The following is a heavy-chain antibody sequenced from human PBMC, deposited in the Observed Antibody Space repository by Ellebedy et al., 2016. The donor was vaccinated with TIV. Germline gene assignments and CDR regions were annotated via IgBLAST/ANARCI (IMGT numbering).Heavy chain of an antibody. V-gene: IGHV4-61*02. J-gene: IGHJ6*03. CDR3: ARWVVVVPAAIDRYYYYMDV. CDR1: GGSISSGSYY. D-gene: IGHD2-2*01. Sequence: SETLSLXXTVSGGSISSGSYYWSWIRQPAGKGLEWIGRIYTSGSTNYNPSLKSRVTMSVDTSKNQFSLKLSSVTAADTAVYYCARWVVVVPAAIDRYYYYMDVWGKGTTVTVSS. CDR2: IYTSGST.